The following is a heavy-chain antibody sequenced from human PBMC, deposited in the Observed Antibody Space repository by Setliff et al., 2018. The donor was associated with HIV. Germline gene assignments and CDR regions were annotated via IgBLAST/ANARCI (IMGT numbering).Heavy chain of an antibody. Sequence: SETLSLTCTISDASITADTFYWNWLRQPPGKGPEWIGYIHNSGTTHYNPAFESRLFISLDMSNNRFSLNLASVTAADTAVYYCATHVLQFLEWLSHFDYWGQGTLVTVSS. V-gene: IGHV4-30-4*08. CDR1: DASITADTFY. CDR3: ATHVLQFLEWLSHFDY. D-gene: IGHD3-3*01. J-gene: IGHJ4*02. CDR2: IHNSGTT.